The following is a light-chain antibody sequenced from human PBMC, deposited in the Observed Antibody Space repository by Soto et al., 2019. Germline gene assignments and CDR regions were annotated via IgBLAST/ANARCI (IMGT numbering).Light chain of an antibody. CDR1: QSVSSSY. CDR2: GAS. CDR3: QQYCSSPRLLT. Sequence: EIVLTQSPGTLSLSPGERATLSCRASQSVSSSYFAWYQQKPGQAHRLIIYGASSSATGIPDRFSGSASVTDSALTISILEPEDFVVYYGQQYCSSPRLLTFGGGTKVEIK. V-gene: IGKV3-20*01. J-gene: IGKJ4*01.